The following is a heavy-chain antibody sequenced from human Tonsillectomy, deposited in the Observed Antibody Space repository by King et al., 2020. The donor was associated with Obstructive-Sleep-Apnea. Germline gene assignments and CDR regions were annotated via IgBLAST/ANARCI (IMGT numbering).Heavy chain of an antibody. CDR2: MNPNSGNT. V-gene: IGHV1-8*01. D-gene: IGHD5-12*01. CDR3: AREVDPFGDSYGAGDY. CDR1: GYTFTNYD. J-gene: IGHJ4*02. Sequence: QLVPSGAEVKKPGASVKVSCKASGYTFTNYDINWVRQATGQGLEWMGWMNPNSGNTDYAQKFQGRVTMTRDTSITTAYMELSSLRSEETAVYYCAREVDPFGDSYGAGDYWGQGTLVTVSS.